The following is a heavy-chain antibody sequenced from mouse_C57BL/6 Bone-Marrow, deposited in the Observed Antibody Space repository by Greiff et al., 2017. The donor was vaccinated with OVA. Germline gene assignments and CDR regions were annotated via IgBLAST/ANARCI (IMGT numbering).Heavy chain of an antibody. CDR1: GYTFTSYW. Sequence: QVQLQQPGAELVKPGASVKLSCKASGYTFTSYWMHWVKQRPGQGLEWIGMIHPNSGSTNYNEKFKSKATLTVDKSYSTAYMQLSSLTSEDSAVYYCARNYGSSYGYFDDWGTGTTVTVSS. CDR3: ARNYGSSYGYFDD. D-gene: IGHD1-1*01. V-gene: IGHV1-64*01. J-gene: IGHJ1*03. CDR2: IHPNSGST.